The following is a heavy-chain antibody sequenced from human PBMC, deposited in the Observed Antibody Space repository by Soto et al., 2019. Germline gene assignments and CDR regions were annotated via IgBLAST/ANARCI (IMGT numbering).Heavy chain of an antibody. CDR1: SGSISSSNW. Sequence: QVQLQESGPGLVKPSGTLSLTCAVSSGSISSSNWWSWVRQPPGKGLEGIGEIYHSGSTNYNPSLESRVTISVDKSKNQFSLKMSSVTAADTAVYYCAKASIGYCSSTSCDFMDVWGKGTTVTVSS. V-gene: IGHV4-4*02. CDR2: IYHSGST. J-gene: IGHJ6*04. D-gene: IGHD2-2*01. CDR3: AKASIGYCSSTSCDFMDV.